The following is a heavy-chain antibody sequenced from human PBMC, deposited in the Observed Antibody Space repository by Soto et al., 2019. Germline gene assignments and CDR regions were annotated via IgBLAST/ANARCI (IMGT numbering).Heavy chain of an antibody. CDR3: ARGLWERVRGVIGMDV. D-gene: IGHD3-10*01. Sequence: ETLSLTCAVYGGSFSGYYWSWIRQPPGKGLEWIGEINHSGSTNYNPSLKSRVTISVDTSKNQFSLKLSSVTAADTAVYYCARGLWERVRGVIGMDVWGQGTTVS. J-gene: IGHJ6*02. V-gene: IGHV4-34*01. CDR1: GGSFSGYY. CDR2: INHSGST.